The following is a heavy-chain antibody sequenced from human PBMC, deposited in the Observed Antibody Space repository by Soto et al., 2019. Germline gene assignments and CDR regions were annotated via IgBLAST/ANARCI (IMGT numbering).Heavy chain of an antibody. CDR3: ARDLGIQLWSLPDDY. D-gene: IGHD5-18*01. V-gene: IGHV3-30-3*01. J-gene: IGHJ4*02. CDR2: ISYDGSNK. Sequence: GGSLRLSCAASGFTFSSYAMHWVRQAPGKGLEWVAVISYDGSNKYYADSVKGRFTISRDNSKNTLYLQMNSLRAEDTAVYYCARDLGIQLWSLPDDYWGQGTLVTVSS. CDR1: GFTFSSYA.